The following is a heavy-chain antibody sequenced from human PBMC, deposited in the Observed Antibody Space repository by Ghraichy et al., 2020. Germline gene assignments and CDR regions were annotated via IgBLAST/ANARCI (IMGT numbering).Heavy chain of an antibody. V-gene: IGHV3-21*01. Sequence: GESLRLSCAASGFTFSSYSMNWVRQAPGKGLEWVSSISSSSSYIYYADSVKGRFTISRDNAKNSLYLQMNSLRAEDTAVYYCARGLKYYYDSSGPSDYWGQGTLVTVSS. CDR3: ARGLKYYYDSSGPSDY. CDR1: GFTFSSYS. J-gene: IGHJ4*02. D-gene: IGHD3-22*01. CDR2: ISSSSSYI.